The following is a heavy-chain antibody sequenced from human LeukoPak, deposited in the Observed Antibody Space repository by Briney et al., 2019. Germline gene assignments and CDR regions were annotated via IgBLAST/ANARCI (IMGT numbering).Heavy chain of an antibody. CDR2: ISGSGGST. J-gene: IGHJ5*02. D-gene: IGHD3-10*01. V-gene: IGHV3-23*01. Sequence: GGSLRLSCAASGFTFSTYAMNWVRQAPGKGLEWVSAISGSGGSTYYADSVKGRFTISRDDSKKMLYLQMNSLRPEDTALYYCARGRRSGGITMIRGVKDRGWFDPWGQGTLVTVSS. CDR3: ARGRRSGGITMIRGVKDRGWFDP. CDR1: GFTFSTYA.